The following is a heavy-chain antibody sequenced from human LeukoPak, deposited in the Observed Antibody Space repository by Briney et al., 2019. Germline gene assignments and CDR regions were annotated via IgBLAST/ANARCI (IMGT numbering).Heavy chain of an antibody. CDR3: VKARPAARTVNFDY. D-gene: IGHD2-2*01. V-gene: IGHV3-23*01. Sequence: SGGSLRLSCAASGFTFSSYAMSWVRQAPGKGLEWVSAISGSGGSTYYADSVKGRFTISRDNSKNTLYLQMNSLRAEDTAVYYCVKARPAARTVNFDYWGQGTLVTVSS. J-gene: IGHJ4*02. CDR2: ISGSGGST. CDR1: GFTFSSYA.